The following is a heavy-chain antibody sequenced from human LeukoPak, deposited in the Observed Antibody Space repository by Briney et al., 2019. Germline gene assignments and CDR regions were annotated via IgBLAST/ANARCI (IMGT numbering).Heavy chain of an antibody. CDR1: GGSISSYY. D-gene: IGHD3-3*01. CDR3: ARAPIFGVVHYFDY. V-gene: IGHV4-59*01. Sequence: SETLSLTCTVSGGSISSYYWSWIRQPPGKGLEWIGYIYYSGSTNYNPSLKSRVTISVDTSKNQFSLKLSSVTAADTAVYYCARAPIFGVVHYFDYWGQETLVTVSS. CDR2: IYYSGST. J-gene: IGHJ4*02.